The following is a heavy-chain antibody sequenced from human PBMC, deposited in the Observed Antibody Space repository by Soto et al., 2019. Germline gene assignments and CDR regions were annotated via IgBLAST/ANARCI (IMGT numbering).Heavy chain of an antibody. V-gene: IGHV1-2*02. J-gene: IGHJ4*02. CDR3: ASDRTYGSGSHYYFDY. D-gene: IGHD3-10*01. Sequence: ASVKVSCQASVYAFPAYYLHWVRQAPGQGVEWMGWINPKSGDTTYAQKFQGRVTMTRDTSITTAYMELSRLRSDDTAVYYCASDRTYGSGSHYYFDYWGQGTPVTVSS. CDR1: VYAFPAYY. CDR2: INPKSGDT.